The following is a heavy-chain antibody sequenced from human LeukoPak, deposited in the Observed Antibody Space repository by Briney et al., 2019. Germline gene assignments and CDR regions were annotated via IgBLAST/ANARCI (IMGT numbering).Heavy chain of an antibody. J-gene: IGHJ4*02. V-gene: IGHV3-66*01. CDR1: GFTVSINY. CDR3: AREGGAPSGPLDY. Sequence: GGSLRLSCAASGFTVSINYMTWVRQAPGTGLEWVSVIYGGGGTNYADYVKGRFTISRDNSKNTLYLQMKRLRAENTAVYYCAREGGAPSGPLDYWGQGTLVTVSS. D-gene: IGHD3-3*01. CDR2: IYGGGGT.